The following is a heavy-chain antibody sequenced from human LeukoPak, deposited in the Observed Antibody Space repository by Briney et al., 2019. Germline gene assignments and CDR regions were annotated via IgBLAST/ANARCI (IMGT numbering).Heavy chain of an antibody. D-gene: IGHD5-18*01. CDR2: ISSNGGST. J-gene: IGHJ4*02. V-gene: IGHV3-64D*09. CDR3: VKARGIQLWLPGDY. Sequence: GGSLRLSCAASGFTFRSYGMHWVRQAPGKGLEYVSAISSNGGSTYYGDSVKGRFTISRDNSKNTLYLQVSSLRAEDTAVYYCVKARGIQLWLPGDYWGQGTLVTVSS. CDR1: GFTFRSYG.